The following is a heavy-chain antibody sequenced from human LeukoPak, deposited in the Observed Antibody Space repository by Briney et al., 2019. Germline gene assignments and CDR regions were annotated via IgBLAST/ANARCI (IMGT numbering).Heavy chain of an antibody. J-gene: IGHJ4*02. CDR3: ARDLSTAPVDRQAAVLL. CDR2: ISDDERNK. Sequence: PGGSLRLSCAASGFPFSSYAMHWVRQAPGKGLEWVALISDDERNKYYADSVKGRFTISRDNSKNTLFLQMNSLRSDDTSVYYCARDLSTAPVDRQAAVLLWGQGTLVTVSS. CDR1: GFPFSSYA. D-gene: IGHD6-13*01. V-gene: IGHV3-30*04.